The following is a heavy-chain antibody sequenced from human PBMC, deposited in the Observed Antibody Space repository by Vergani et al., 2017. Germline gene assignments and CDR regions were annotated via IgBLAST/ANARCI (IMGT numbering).Heavy chain of an antibody. Sequence: QVQLVESGGGVVQPGRSLRLSCAASGFTFSSYGMHWVRQAPGKGLEWVAVIWYDGSNKYYADSVKGRFTISRDNSKNTLYLQMNSLRAEDTAVYYCARDRISWKPDYLDYWGQGTRVTVSS. V-gene: IGHV3-33*01. CDR3: ARDRISWKPDYLDY. D-gene: IGHD3-3*02. CDR1: GFTFSSYG. J-gene: IGHJ4*02. CDR2: IWYDGSNK.